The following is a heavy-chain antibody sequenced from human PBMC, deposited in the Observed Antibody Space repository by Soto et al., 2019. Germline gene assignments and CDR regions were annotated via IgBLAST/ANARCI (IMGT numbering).Heavy chain of an antibody. CDR1: GFSLSTSGMR. Sequence: SGPYGGEPTQTLTLTCTFSGFSLSTSGMRVSWIRQPPGKALEWLARIDWDDDKFYSTSLKTRLTISKDTSKNQVVLTMTNMDPVDTATYYCARIPGSGSYYFVYWGQGTLLTVSS. CDR2: IDWDDDK. J-gene: IGHJ4*02. CDR3: ARIPGSGSYYFVY. D-gene: IGHD1-26*01. V-gene: IGHV2-70*04.